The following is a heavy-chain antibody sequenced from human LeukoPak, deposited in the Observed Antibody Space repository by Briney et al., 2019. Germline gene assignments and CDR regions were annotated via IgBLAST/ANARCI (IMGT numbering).Heavy chain of an antibody. CDR3: ARGLGVWYFDL. J-gene: IGHJ2*01. D-gene: IGHD3-10*01. CDR1: GFTFSNYD. Sequence: PGGSLRLSCVASGFTFSNYDMSWVRQAPGKGLEWVSAISGSGGVTYYADSVKGRFTISRDNSKNTLYLQMNSMRLEDTAVYYCARGLGVWYFDLWGRGTLVTVSS. V-gene: IGHV3-23*01. CDR2: ISGSGGVT.